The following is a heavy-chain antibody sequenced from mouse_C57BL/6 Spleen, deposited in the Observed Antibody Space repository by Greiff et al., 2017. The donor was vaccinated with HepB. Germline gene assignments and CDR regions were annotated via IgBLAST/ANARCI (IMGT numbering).Heavy chain of an antibody. D-gene: IGHD2-1*01. V-gene: IGHV1-61*01. J-gene: IGHJ2*01. Sequence: QVQLQQPGAELVRPGSSVKLSCKASGYTFTSYWMDWVKQRPGQGLEWIGNIYPSDSETHYNQKFKDKATLTVDKSSSTAYMQLSSLTSEDSAVYDCASLYYGNYSYFDDWGQGTTLTVSS. CDR2: IYPSDSET. CDR1: GYTFTSYW. CDR3: ASLYYGNYSYFDD.